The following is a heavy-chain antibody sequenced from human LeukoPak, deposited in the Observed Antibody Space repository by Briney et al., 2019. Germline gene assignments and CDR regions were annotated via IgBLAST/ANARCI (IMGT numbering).Heavy chain of an antibody. V-gene: IGHV1-2*02. J-gene: IGHJ4*02. D-gene: IGHD5-12*01. CDR2: INPNSGGT. CDR1: GYTFTGYY. CDR3: ARSKYSGFYYFDY. Sequence: ASVKVSCKASGYTFTGYYMYWVRQAPGQGLEWMGWINPNSGGTNYAQKFQGRVTMTRDTSISTAYMELSRLRSDDTAVYYCARSKYSGFYYFDYWGQGTLVTVSS.